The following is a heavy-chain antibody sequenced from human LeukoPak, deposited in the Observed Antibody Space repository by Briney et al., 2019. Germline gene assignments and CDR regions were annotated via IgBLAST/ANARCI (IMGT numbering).Heavy chain of an antibody. CDR1: GGSFSGYY. J-gene: IGHJ5*02. CDR2: INYSGST. CDR3: ARGFLGYCSSTSCPRTHNWFDP. D-gene: IGHD2-2*01. Sequence: SETLSLTCAAYGGSFSGYYWSWIRQPPGKGLEWIGEINYSGSTNYNPSLKSRVTISVDTSKNQFSLKLSSVTAADTAVYYCARGFLGYCSSTSCPRTHNWFDPWGQGTLVTVSS. V-gene: IGHV4-34*01.